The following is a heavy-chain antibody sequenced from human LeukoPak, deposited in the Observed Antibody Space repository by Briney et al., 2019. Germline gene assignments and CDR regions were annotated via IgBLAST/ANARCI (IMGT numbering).Heavy chain of an antibody. J-gene: IGHJ1*01. CDR3: AKDWSTLLLNEYFQH. V-gene: IGHV3-23*01. D-gene: IGHD2-21*02. Sequence: PGGTLRLSCAASGFTFSSYAMSWVRQAPGKGLEWVSAISGSGGSTYYADSVKGRFTISRDNSRNTLYLQINSLRAEDTALYYYAKDWSTLLLNEYFQHWGQGTLVTVSS. CDR2: ISGSGGST. CDR1: GFTFSSYA.